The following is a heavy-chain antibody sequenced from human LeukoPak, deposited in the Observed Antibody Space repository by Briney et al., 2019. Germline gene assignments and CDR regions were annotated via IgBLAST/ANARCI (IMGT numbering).Heavy chain of an antibody. V-gene: IGHV3-11*03. CDR1: RFTSSDYK. D-gene: IGHD6-25*01. CDR2: INSGSYT. Sequence: GGSLRLSCAASRFTSSDYKTSWIRQAPREGLGRGSYINSGSYTYYADTVKGRLTISKDNAKGMLYRQMNCLRDDDTAVYYYAPGSGYMPGGQGTLVTVPS. J-gene: IGHJ4*02. CDR3: APGSGYMP.